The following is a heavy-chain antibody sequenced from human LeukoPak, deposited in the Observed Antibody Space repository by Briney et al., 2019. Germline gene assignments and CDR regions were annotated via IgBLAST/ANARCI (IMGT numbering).Heavy chain of an antibody. J-gene: IGHJ3*02. Sequence: GGSLRLSCAASGFTFGDHYMNWVRQAPGKGLEWVSSISSSSSYIYYADSVKGRFTISRDNAKNSLYLQMNSLRAEDTAVYYCATSGYCSGGSCYSGAFDIWGQGTMVTVSS. V-gene: IGHV3-21*01. D-gene: IGHD2-15*01. CDR2: ISSSSSYI. CDR3: ATSGYCSGGSCYSGAFDI. CDR1: GFTFGDHY.